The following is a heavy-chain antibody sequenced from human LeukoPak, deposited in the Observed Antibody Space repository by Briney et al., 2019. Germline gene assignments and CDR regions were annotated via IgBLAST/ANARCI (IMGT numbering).Heavy chain of an antibody. CDR3: ARNPYCSSTSCYDWFDP. Sequence: GASVKVSCKASGYTFTSYGISWVRQAPGQGLEWTGWISAYNGNTNYAQKLQGRVTMTTDTSTSTAYMELRSLRSDDTAVYYCARNPYCSSTSCYDWFDPWGQGTLVTVSS. V-gene: IGHV1-18*01. J-gene: IGHJ5*02. D-gene: IGHD2-2*01. CDR1: GYTFTSYG. CDR2: ISAYNGNT.